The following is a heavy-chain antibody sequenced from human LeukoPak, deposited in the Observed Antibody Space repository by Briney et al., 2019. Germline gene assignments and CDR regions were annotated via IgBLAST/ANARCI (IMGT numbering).Heavy chain of an antibody. J-gene: IGHJ3*02. V-gene: IGHV1-3*01. CDR1: GYTFTSYA. CDR3: ARDGGYSGYLNAFDI. CDR2: INAGNGNT. D-gene: IGHD5-12*01. Sequence: SVKVSCKASGYTFTSYAMHWVRQAPGQRLEWMGWINAGNGNTKYSQKFQGRVTITRDTSASTAYMELSSLRSEDTAVYYCARDGGYSGYLNAFDIWGQGTMVTVSS.